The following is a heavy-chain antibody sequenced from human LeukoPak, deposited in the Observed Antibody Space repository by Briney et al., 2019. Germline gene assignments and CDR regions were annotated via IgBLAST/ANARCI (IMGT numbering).Heavy chain of an antibody. CDR3: AKDTGSANWGRFDC. V-gene: IGHV3-64*01. CDR2: ISSNGGST. D-gene: IGHD7-27*01. Sequence: GGSLRLSCAASGFTFSSYAMHWVRQAPGKGLEYVSAISSNGGSTYYANSVKGRFTISRDNAKNSPYLQMNSLRAEDTALYYCAKDTGSANWGRFDCWGQGTLVTVSS. CDR1: GFTFSSYA. J-gene: IGHJ4*02.